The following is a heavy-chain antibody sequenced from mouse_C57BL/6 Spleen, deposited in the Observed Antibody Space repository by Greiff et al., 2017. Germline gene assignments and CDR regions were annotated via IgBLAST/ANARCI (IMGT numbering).Heavy chain of an antibody. CDR1: GYTFTSYW. Sequence: QVQLQQPGPELVKPGASVKLSCKASGYTFTSYWMHWVKQRPGQGLEWIGNINPSNGGTNYNEKFQSKATLTVDKSSSPAYMQLSSPTSEDSAVYYCAGLATTPYYFDYWGQGTTLTVSS. CDR2: INPSNGGT. CDR3: AGLATTPYYFDY. J-gene: IGHJ2*01. D-gene: IGHD2-3*01. V-gene: IGHV1-53*01.